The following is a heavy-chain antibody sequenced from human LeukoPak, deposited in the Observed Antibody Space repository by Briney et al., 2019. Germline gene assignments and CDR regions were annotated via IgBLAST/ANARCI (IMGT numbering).Heavy chain of an antibody. CDR2: ISDSATST. Sequence: GGSLRLSCAASVFTFTGYAMNWVRQAPGQGLEWFSAISDSATSTYYADSLKGRFTISRDNSKNTLYLQMDSLRAEDSAVYYCAKDLSPGVYWGQGTLVTVSS. CDR1: VFTFTGYA. J-gene: IGHJ4*02. D-gene: IGHD2-8*01. CDR3: AKDLSPGVY. V-gene: IGHV3-23*01.